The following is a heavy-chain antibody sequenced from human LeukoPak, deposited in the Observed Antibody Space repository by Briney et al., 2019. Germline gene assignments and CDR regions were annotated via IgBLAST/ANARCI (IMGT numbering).Heavy chain of an antibody. J-gene: IGHJ4*02. D-gene: IGHD2-21*01. Sequence: SGPVLVKPTETPTLTCTVSGFSLTNPRVGVSWIRQPPGKALEWLAQIFSNDEKSYTTSLKTRLTISKDTSKSQVVLTMTNMDPVDTATYYCARTTRAYGDFDYWGQGSLVTVSS. CDR3: ARTTRAYGDFDY. V-gene: IGHV2-26*01. CDR1: GFSLTNPRVG. CDR2: IFSNDEK.